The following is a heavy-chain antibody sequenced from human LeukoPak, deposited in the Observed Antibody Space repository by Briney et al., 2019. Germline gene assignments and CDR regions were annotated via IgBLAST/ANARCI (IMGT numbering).Heavy chain of an antibody. CDR2: IYHSGST. D-gene: IGHD5-18*01. J-gene: IGHJ4*02. Sequence: SETLSLTCTVSGGSISSGYYWGWIRQPPGKVLEWIGSIYHSGSTYYNPSLKSRVTISVDTSKHQFSLKLSSVTAADTAVYYCASRRIQLWSSFDYWGQGTLVTVSS. CDR1: GGSISSGYY. V-gene: IGHV4-38-2*02. CDR3: ASRRIQLWSSFDY.